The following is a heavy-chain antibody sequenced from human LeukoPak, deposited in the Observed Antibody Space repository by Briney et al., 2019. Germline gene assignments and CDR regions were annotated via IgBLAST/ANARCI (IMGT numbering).Heavy chain of an antibody. Sequence: ASVKVSCKASGYTFTGYYMHWVRQAPGQGLEWMGGTIPIFGTANYAQKFQGRVTITADKSTSTAYMELSSLRSEDTAVYYCARIPSYSTTVGWGQGTLVTVSS. J-gene: IGHJ4*02. V-gene: IGHV1-69*06. CDR2: TIPIFGTA. D-gene: IGHD4-23*01. CDR1: GYTFTGYY. CDR3: ARIPSYSTTVG.